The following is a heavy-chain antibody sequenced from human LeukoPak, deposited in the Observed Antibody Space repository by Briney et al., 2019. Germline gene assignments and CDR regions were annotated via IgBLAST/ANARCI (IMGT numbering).Heavy chain of an antibody. V-gene: IGHV4-59*08. CDR3: ARQGNGDLYYFDY. J-gene: IGHJ4*02. CDR2: IYYSGST. D-gene: IGHD4-17*01. Sequence: SETLSLTCTVSGGSISYYYWSWIRQPPGKGLEWIGYIYYSGSTKYNPSLRSQITISVDTSKNQFSLKLSSVTAADTAMYYCARQGNGDLYYFDYWGQGTLVTVSS. CDR1: GGSISYYY.